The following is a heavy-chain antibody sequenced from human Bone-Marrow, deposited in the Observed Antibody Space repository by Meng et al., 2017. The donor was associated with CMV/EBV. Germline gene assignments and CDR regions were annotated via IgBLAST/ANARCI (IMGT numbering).Heavy chain of an antibody. Sequence: SGPTLVKPTQTLTLTCTFSGFSLSTSGMCVSWVRQPPGKALEWLALIDWDDDKYYSTSLKTRLTISKDTSKNQVVLTMTNIDPVDTATYYCARQLVPLYYYGMDVWGQGTTVTVSS. CDR1: GFSLSTSGMC. D-gene: IGHD6-13*01. CDR3: ARQLVPLYYYGMDV. CDR2: IDWDDDK. V-gene: IGHV2-70*20. J-gene: IGHJ6*02.